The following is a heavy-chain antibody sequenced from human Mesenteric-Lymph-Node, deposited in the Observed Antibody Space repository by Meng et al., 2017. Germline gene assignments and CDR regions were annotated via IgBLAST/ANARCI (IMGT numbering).Heavy chain of an antibody. D-gene: IGHD3-10*01. CDR3: ARAPSGSGSVYFDY. CDR1: GGSFSAYY. J-gene: IGHJ4*02. CDR2: INHSGNT. Sequence: SQTLSLTCAVYGGSFSAYYWVWIRQPPEKGLEWIGEINHSGNTNYNPSLRSRLTILVDTSTNQFSLKLTSVTAADTAVYYCARAPSGSGSVYFDYWGQGTLVTVSS. V-gene: IGHV4-34*01.